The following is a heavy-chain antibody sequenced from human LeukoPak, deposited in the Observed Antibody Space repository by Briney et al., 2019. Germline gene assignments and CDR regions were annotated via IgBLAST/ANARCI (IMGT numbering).Heavy chain of an antibody. CDR1: GFTFSSYG. J-gene: IGHJ3*02. V-gene: IGHV3-30*02. CDR3: ARGNNYYDSSGYYYLDAFDI. CDR2: IRYDGSNK. D-gene: IGHD3-22*01. Sequence: GGSLRLSCAASGFTFSSYGMHWVRQAPGKGLEWVAFIRYDGSNKYYADSVKGRFTISRDNAKNSLYLQMNSLRAEDTAVYYCARGNNYYDSSGYYYLDAFDIWGQGTMVTVSS.